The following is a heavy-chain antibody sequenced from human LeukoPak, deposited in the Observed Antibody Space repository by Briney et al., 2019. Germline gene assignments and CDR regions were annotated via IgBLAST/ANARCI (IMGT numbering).Heavy chain of an antibody. J-gene: IGHJ4*02. V-gene: IGHV3-23*01. CDR2: ISGSGGST. CDR3: AKGGDFWSGYFAPLFDY. Sequence: PGGSLRLSCAASGFTFSSYAMSWVRQAPGKGLEWVSAISGSGGSTYYADSVKGRFTISRDNSKNTLYLQMNSLRAEDTAVYYCAKGGDFWSGYFAPLFDYWGQGTLVTVSS. CDR1: GFTFSSYA. D-gene: IGHD3-3*01.